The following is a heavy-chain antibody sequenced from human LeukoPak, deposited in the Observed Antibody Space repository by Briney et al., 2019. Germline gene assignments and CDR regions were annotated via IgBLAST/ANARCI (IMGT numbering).Heavy chain of an antibody. D-gene: IGHD1-26*01. CDR3: ARDRPGIYYYYYYMDV. J-gene: IGHJ6*03. CDR2: IYYSGST. V-gene: IGHV4-59*12. CDR1: GGSTSSYY. Sequence: SETLSLTCTVSGGSTSSYYWSWIRQPPGKGLEWIGYIYYSGSTNYNPSLKSRVTISVDTSKNQFSLELSSVTAADTAVYYCARDRPGIYYYYYYMDVWGQGTLVTVSS.